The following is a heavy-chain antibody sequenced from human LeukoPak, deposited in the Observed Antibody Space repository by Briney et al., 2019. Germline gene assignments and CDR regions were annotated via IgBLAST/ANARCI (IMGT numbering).Heavy chain of an antibody. Sequence: GRSLRLSCAASGFTFDDYAMHWVGQAPGKGLEWVSGISWNSGSIGYADSVKGRFTISRDNAKNSLYLQMNSLRAEDTAVYYCAKDGEWELPGGVDYWGQGTLVTVSS. J-gene: IGHJ4*02. CDR2: ISWNSGSI. V-gene: IGHV3-9*01. D-gene: IGHD1-26*01. CDR3: AKDGEWELPGGVDY. CDR1: GFTFDDYA.